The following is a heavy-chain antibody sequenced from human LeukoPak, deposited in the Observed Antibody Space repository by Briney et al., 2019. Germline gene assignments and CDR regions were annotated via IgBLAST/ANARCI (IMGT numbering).Heavy chain of an antibody. Sequence: GASVKVSCKASGGTFSSYAINWVRQAPGQGLEWMGGIIPIFGTANYAQKFQGRVTITTDESTSTAYMELSSLRSEDTAVYYCARDRFSGRAVPSHFDYWGQGTLVTVSS. CDR1: GGTFSSYA. J-gene: IGHJ4*02. CDR2: IIPIFGTA. V-gene: IGHV1-69*05. D-gene: IGHD2/OR15-2a*01. CDR3: ARDRFSGRAVPSHFDY.